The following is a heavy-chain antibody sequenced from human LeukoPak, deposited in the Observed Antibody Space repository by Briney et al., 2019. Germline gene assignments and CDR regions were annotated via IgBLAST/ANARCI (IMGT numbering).Heavy chain of an antibody. J-gene: IGHJ6*03. CDR3: ARHFRGRGYSYGYYYYYYYMDV. V-gene: IGHV4-39*01. D-gene: IGHD5-18*01. Sequence: RPSETLSLTCTVSGGSISSSSYYWGWIRQPPGKGLEWIGSIYYSGSTYYNPSLKSRVTISVDTSKNQFSLKLSSVTAADTAVYYCARHFRGRGYSYGYYYYYYYMDVWGKGTTVTISS. CDR1: GGSISSSSYY. CDR2: IYYSGST.